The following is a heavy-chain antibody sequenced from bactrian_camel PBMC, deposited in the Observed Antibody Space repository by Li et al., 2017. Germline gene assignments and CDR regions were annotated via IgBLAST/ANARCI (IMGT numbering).Heavy chain of an antibody. J-gene: IGHJ4*01. V-gene: IGHV3-3*01. D-gene: IGHD1*01. Sequence: HVQLVESGGGSVQAGGSLRLSCAGYDVPSYSMAWFRQSPGREREVVASFYANGGSTNYHDAVKGRFTVGRDHAKNSVYLQMNNLKLEDTAMYYCAASPPPLEYPGITFCGDGHVLEEYTYWGQGTQVTVS. CDR2: FYANGGST. CDR3: AASPPPLEYPGITFCGDGHVLEEYTY. CDR1: YDVPSYS.